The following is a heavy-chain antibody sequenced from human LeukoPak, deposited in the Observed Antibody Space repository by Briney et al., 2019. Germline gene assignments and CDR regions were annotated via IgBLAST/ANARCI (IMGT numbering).Heavy chain of an antibody. CDR1: GGSISSSSYY. Sequence: SETMSLTCTVSGGSISSSSYYWGWIRQPLGKGLEWIGSIYYSGSTYYNLSLKSRATISVDTSKNQFSLKLSSVTAADTAVYYCARQRWGCSGGSCYKSWFDPWGQGTLVTVSS. CDR2: IYYSGST. V-gene: IGHV4-39*01. D-gene: IGHD2-15*01. CDR3: ARQRWGCSGGSCYKSWFDP. J-gene: IGHJ5*02.